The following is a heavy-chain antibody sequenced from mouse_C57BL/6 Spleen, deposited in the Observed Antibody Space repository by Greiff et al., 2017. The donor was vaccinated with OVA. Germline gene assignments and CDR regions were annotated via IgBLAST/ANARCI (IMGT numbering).Heavy chain of an antibody. CDR2: INPSTGGT. Sequence: EVQVVESGPELVKPGASVKISCKASGYSFTGYYMNWVKQSPEKSLEWIGEINPSTGGTTYNQKFKAKATLTVDKSSSTAYMQLKSLTSEDSAVYYCARGGYYGSSPLDYWGQGTTLTVSS. CDR3: ARGGYYGSSPLDY. J-gene: IGHJ2*01. D-gene: IGHD1-1*01. CDR1: GYSFTGYY. V-gene: IGHV1-42*01.